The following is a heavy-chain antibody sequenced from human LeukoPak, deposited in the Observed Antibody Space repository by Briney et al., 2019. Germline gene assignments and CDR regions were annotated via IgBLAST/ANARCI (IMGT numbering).Heavy chain of an antibody. Sequence: GGSLRLSCAASGFTFSSYSMNWVRQAPGKGLEWVSSISSSSSYIYYADSVKGRFTISRDNAKNSLYLQMNSLRAEDTAVYYCARSLGWPPAEFDYWGQGTLVTVSS. CDR1: GFTFSSYS. CDR3: ARSLGWPPAEFDY. D-gene: IGHD2-15*01. J-gene: IGHJ4*02. CDR2: ISSSSSYI. V-gene: IGHV3-21*01.